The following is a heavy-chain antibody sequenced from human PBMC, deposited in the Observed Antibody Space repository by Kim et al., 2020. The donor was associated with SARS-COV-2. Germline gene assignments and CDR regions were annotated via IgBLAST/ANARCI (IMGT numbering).Heavy chain of an antibody. V-gene: IGHV1-46*01. Sequence: ASVKVSCKASGYTFTSYYMHWVRQAPGQGLEWMGIINPSGGSTSYAQKFQGRVTMTRDTSTSTAYMELSSLRSEDTAVYYCARVPMINYYDSSGYYSHYGLDVGGQGTTVTVSS. J-gene: IGHJ6*02. D-gene: IGHD3-22*01. CDR3: ARVPMINYYDSSGYYSHYGLDV. CDR1: GYTFTSYY. CDR2: INPSGGST.